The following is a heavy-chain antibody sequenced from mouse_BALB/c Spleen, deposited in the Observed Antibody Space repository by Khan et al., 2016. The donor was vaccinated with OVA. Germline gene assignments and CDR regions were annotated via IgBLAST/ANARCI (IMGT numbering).Heavy chain of an antibody. CDR3: TRDRNYYGSSFYFDY. D-gene: IGHD1-1*01. CDR1: GFTFRSYS. CDR2: ITSGGSYT. V-gene: IGHV5-6-4*01. J-gene: IGHJ2*01. Sequence: EVELVESGGGLVKPGGSLRLSCAASGFTFRSYSLSWVRQTPEKRLEWVATITSGGSYTYYPDSVQGRLTISSDNAKNTLYLQMSSLKSEDTAIYYCTRDRNYYGSSFYFDYWGQGTTLTVSS.